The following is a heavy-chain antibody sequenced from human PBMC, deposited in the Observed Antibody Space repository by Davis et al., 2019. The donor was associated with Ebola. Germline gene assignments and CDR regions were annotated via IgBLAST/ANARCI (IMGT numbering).Heavy chain of an antibody. CDR2: INEDGSEK. V-gene: IGHV3-7*01. J-gene: IGHJ4*02. CDR3: ARDAYCSGGSCYIY. Sequence: GGSLRLSCAASGLIVSSNYMSWVRQAPGKGLEWVANINEDGSEKHYVDSVKGRFTISRDNAENSLDLQMNSLGAEDTAVYYCARDAYCSGGSCYIYWGQGTLVTVSS. CDR1: GLIVSSNY. D-gene: IGHD2-15*01.